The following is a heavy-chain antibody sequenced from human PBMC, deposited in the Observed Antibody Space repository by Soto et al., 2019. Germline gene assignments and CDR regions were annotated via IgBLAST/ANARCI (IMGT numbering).Heavy chain of an antibody. V-gene: IGHV1-69*10. Sequence: GASVKVSCKASGGTFSSYAISWVRQAPGQGLEWMGGISPLLGTPNYAQKFQGRVTMTTDTSTSTAYMELRSLRSDDTAVYYCARVVGSWNGYGMDVWGQGTTVTVSS. CDR3: ARVVGSWNGYGMDV. CDR2: ISPLLGTP. D-gene: IGHD1-1*01. CDR1: GGTFSSYA. J-gene: IGHJ6*02.